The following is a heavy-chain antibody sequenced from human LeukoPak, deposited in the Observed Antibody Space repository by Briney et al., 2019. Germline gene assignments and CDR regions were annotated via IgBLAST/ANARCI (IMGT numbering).Heavy chain of an antibody. CDR1: GFTFSSYG. Sequence: GGSLRLSCAASGFTFSSYGMHWVRQGPGKGLEWVANIKEDGTKTYYVDSVKGRFTVSRDNAQNSLYLQMNSLTPEDTAVYFCARGEAFCDYWGQGALVTVSS. CDR3: ARGEAFCDY. CDR2: IKEDGTKT. J-gene: IGHJ4*02. V-gene: IGHV3-7*05.